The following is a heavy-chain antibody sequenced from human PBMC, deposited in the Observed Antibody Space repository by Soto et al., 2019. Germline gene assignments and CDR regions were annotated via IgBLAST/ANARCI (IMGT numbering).Heavy chain of an antibody. CDR3: ARGRFPSGTSWLKGGMDV. D-gene: IGHD2-2*01. CDR2: INHSGST. V-gene: IGHV4-34*01. CDR1: GGSFSGYY. J-gene: IGHJ6*02. Sequence: SETLSLTCAVYGGSFSGYYWSWIRQPPGKGLEWIGEINHSGSTNYDPSLKSRVTISVDTSKNQFSLKLSSVTAADTAVYYCARGRFPSGTSWLKGGMDVWGQGATVTVSS.